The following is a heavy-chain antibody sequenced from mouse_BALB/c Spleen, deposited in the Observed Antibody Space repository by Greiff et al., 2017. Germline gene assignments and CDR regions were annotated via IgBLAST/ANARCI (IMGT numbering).Heavy chain of an antibody. CDR1: GYSITSDYA. D-gene: IGHD2-12*01. CDR3: ATLPSAMDY. V-gene: IGHV3-2*02. CDR2: ISYSGST. Sequence: DVQLQESGPGLVKPSQSLSLTCTVTGYSITSDYAWNWIRQFPGNKLEWMGYISYSGSTSYNPSLKSRISITRDTSKNQFFLQLNSVTTEDTATYYCATLPSAMDYWGQGTSVTVSS. J-gene: IGHJ4*01.